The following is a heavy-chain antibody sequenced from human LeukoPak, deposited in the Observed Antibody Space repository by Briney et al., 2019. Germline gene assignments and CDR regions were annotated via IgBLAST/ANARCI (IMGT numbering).Heavy chain of an antibody. V-gene: IGHV4-4*09. Sequence: SETLSLTCTVSGSSIITYYWRWLRQFPGKGLEWIGCVESSGFNDTNPSLGGRATISIDASKSHFSLRLTSVNAADTAVYYCARGFYDSRLNSNPFDFWGRGTLVTVSS. J-gene: IGHJ4*02. CDR3: ARGFYDSRLNSNPFDF. CDR2: VESSGFN. CDR1: GSSIITYY. D-gene: IGHD5/OR15-5a*01.